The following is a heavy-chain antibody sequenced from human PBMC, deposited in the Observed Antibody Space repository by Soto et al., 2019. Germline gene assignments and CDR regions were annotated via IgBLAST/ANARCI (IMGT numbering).Heavy chain of an antibody. D-gene: IGHD6-6*01. Sequence: EVQLVESGGGLVQPGGSLRLSCAASGFSFSRYWMSWVRQAPGKGLEWMANINQDGSIKYYMDSVRGRFTTSRDNAKNSVHAEMNSLRAGDTAVYCCARVGYSSSSFDYWGQGTLVTVAS. CDR1: GFSFSRYW. CDR3: ARVGYSSSSFDY. V-gene: IGHV3-7*01. CDR2: INQDGSIK. J-gene: IGHJ4*02.